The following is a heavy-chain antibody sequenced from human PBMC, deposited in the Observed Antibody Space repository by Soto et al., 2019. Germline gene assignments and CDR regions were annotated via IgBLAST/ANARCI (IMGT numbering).Heavy chain of an antibody. Sequence: SETLSLTCTVSGGSISSGGYYWSWIRQHPGKGLESIGYIYYSGSTYYNPSLKSRVTISVDTSKNQFSLKLSSVTAADTAVYYCARTQFVVAGPRFDPWGQGTLVTVSS. V-gene: IGHV4-31*03. CDR1: GGSISSGGYY. CDR3: ARTQFVVAGPRFDP. D-gene: IGHD2-15*01. J-gene: IGHJ5*02. CDR2: IYYSGST.